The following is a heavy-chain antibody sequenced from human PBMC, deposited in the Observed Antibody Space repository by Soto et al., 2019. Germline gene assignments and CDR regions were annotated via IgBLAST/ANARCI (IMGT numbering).Heavy chain of an antibody. V-gene: IGHV4-59*01. CDR3: ARGNYDILTGYFTDFDY. Sequence: TSETLSLTCTVSGGSISSYYWSWIRQPPGKGLEWIGYIYYSGSTNYNPSLKSRVTISVDTSKNQFSLKLSSVTAADTAVYYCARGNYDILTGYFTDFDYWGQGTLVTVSS. CDR1: GGSISSYY. D-gene: IGHD3-9*01. CDR2: IYYSGST. J-gene: IGHJ4*02.